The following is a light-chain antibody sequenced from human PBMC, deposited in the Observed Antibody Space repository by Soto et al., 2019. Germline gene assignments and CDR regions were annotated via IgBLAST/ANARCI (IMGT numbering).Light chain of an antibody. Sequence: QSARTQPASVSGSPGQSITISCTGTSSDVGSYTLVSWYQQHPGKGPKLMIYEDSKRPSGVSNRFSGSKSGNTASLTISGLQAEDEADYYCCSYAGYSTFVFGTGTKLTVL. CDR1: SSDVGSYTL. CDR2: EDS. J-gene: IGLJ1*01. V-gene: IGLV2-23*01. CDR3: CSYAGYSTFV.